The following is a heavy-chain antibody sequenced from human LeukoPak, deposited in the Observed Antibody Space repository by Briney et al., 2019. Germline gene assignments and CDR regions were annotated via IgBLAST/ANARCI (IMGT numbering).Heavy chain of an antibody. Sequence: PSETLSLTCAVSGGSISSGGYSWSWIRQPPGKGLEWIGYIYHSGSTHYNSSLKSRVTMSVDTSKNQFSLKLSSVTAADTAVYYCARASGSPISGSYYYMDVWGKGTTVTVSS. D-gene: IGHD2-15*01. CDR1: GGSISSGGYS. CDR2: IYHSGST. J-gene: IGHJ6*03. CDR3: ARASGSPISGSYYYMDV. V-gene: IGHV4-30-2*01.